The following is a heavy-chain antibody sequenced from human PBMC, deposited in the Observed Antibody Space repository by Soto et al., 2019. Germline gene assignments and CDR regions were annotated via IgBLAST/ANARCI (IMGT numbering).Heavy chain of an antibody. CDR3: ARGDTPMITGMDSFDI. J-gene: IGHJ3*02. D-gene: IGHD5-18*01. V-gene: IGHV3-7*04. CDR2: IKQDGTEK. CDR1: GFTFSRYW. Sequence: PGGSLRLSCAASGFTFSRYWMNWVRQAPGKWLEWVANIKQDGTEKNYVDSVKGRFTISRDNARNSLYLQMDSLRAEDTAVYFCARGDTPMITGMDSFDIWGQGXMVTVPS.